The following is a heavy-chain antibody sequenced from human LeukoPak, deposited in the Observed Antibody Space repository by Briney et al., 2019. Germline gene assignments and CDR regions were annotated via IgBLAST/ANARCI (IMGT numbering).Heavy chain of an antibody. J-gene: IGHJ6*04. CDR2: ISGSGGST. D-gene: IGHD2-2*01. CDR3: AKALGPRRVPAAMDV. CDR1: GFTFSSYA. Sequence: GGSLRLSCAASGFTFSSYAMSWVRQAPGKGLEWVSAISGSGGSTYSADSVKGRFTISRDNSKNTLYLQMNSLRAEDTAVYYCAKALGPRRVPAAMDVWGKGTTVTVSS. V-gene: IGHV3-23*01.